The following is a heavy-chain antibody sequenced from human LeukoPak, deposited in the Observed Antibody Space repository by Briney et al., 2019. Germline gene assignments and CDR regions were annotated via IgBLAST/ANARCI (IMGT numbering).Heavy chain of an antibody. CDR2: ISGSGGST. D-gene: IGHD2-2*01. CDR1: GFTFSSYS. CDR3: ALNSKVVGHY. J-gene: IGHJ4*02. V-gene: IGHV3-23*01. Sequence: PGGSLRLSCAASGFTFSSYSMNWVRQAPGKGLEWVSAISGSGGSTYYADSVKGRFTISRDNSKNTLYLQMNSLRAEDTAVYYCALNSKVVGHYWGQGTLVTVSS.